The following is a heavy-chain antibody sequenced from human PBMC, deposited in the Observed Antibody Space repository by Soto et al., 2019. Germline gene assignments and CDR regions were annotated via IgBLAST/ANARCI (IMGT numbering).Heavy chain of an antibody. Sequence: VGSLRLSCAAFGLTVSGKKYVAWVRQAPGKGLEWVSALYDVDGSFYADSVKGRFTTSSDSSKTTVYLQMNGLRPDDTAVYYCATWHEREHAYDVWGQGTTVTVSS. J-gene: IGHJ3*01. CDR2: LYDVDGS. V-gene: IGHV3-53*01. D-gene: IGHD1-26*01. CDR3: ATWHEREHAYDV. CDR1: GLTVSGKKY.